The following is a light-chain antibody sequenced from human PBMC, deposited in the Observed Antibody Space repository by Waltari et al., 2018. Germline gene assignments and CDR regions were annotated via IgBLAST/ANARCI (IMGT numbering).Light chain of an antibody. CDR3: QSHDSSLSGFV. Sequence: QSVLTQPPSVSGAPGQRVTISCTGSSSNIGAGNDVNWYQHLPGTAPKLLIYGNGNRPSGVPDRFLGSKSGTSASLAITGLQAEDEADYYCQSHDSSLSGFVFGTGTKVTVL. J-gene: IGLJ1*01. V-gene: IGLV1-40*01. CDR2: GNG. CDR1: SSNIGAGND.